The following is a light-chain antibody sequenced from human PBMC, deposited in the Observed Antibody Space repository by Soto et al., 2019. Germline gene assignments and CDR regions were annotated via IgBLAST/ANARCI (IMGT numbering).Light chain of an antibody. V-gene: IGKV1-39*01. CDR2: AAS. Sequence: DLPMTQSPSSLSASVGDRVTITCRASQSISSYLNWYQQKPGKAPKLLIYAASSLQSGVPSRFSGSGSGTDFTLTISSLQPGDFATYFCQQSYGTPWTFGQGTKVEIK. CDR1: QSISSY. CDR3: QQSYGTPWT. J-gene: IGKJ1*01.